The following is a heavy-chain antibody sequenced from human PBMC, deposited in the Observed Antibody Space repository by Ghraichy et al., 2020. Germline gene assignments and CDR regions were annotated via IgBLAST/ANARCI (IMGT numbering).Heavy chain of an antibody. V-gene: IGHV4-39*01. CDR1: GTSISSSNYY. Sequence: SETLSLTCTGSGTSISSSNYYWGWIRQPPGKGLEWIGTMYYSGTTYYNPSLKSRVTISVDTSKNQLSLKLSFVTAADTAVYYCARHVYRGNYPDEFDIWGQWTMVSVSS. CDR2: MYYSGTT. D-gene: IGHD1-7*01. CDR3: ARHVYRGNYPDEFDI. J-gene: IGHJ3*02.